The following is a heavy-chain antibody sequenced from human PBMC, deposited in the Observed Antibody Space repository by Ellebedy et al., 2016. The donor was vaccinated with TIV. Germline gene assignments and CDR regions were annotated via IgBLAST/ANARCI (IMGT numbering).Heavy chain of an antibody. CDR2: ISATGTYL. CDR1: GFTFSSYT. V-gene: IGHV3-21*01. J-gene: IGHJ4*02. Sequence: GESLKIPCAASGFTFSSYTMNWVRQAPGKGLEWVPSISATGTYLHYADSVKGRFTISRDNAKNSLFLQMNSLRVEDTAVYFCARPAASYSSSWYDFDCWGQGTLVTVSS. D-gene: IGHD6-13*01. CDR3: ARPAASYSSSWYDFDC.